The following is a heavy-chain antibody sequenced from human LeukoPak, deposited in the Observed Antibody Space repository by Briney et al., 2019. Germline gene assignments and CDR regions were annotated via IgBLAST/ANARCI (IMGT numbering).Heavy chain of an antibody. Sequence: PSEPLSLTCTVSGGSISSYYWSWIRQPPGKGLEWIGYIYYSGSTNYNPSLKSRVTISVDTSKNQFSLKLSSVTAADTAVYYCARLGTTSDAFDIWGQGTMVTVSS. D-gene: IGHD4-17*01. J-gene: IGHJ3*02. CDR2: IYYSGST. CDR1: GGSISSYY. CDR3: ARLGTTSDAFDI. V-gene: IGHV4-59*08.